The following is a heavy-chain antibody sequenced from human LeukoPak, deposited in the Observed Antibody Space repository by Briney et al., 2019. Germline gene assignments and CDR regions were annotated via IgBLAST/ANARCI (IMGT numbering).Heavy chain of an antibody. CDR3: ARVHSEHYYDSSGYYY. J-gene: IGHJ4*02. Sequence: GGSLRLSCAASGFTFSSYWMHWVRQAPGKGLVWVSRINSDGSSTSYADSVKGRFTISRDNAKNTLYLQMNSLRAEDTAVYYCARVHSEHYYDSSGYYYWGQGTLVTVSS. D-gene: IGHD3-22*01. CDR1: GFTFSSYW. V-gene: IGHV3-74*01. CDR2: INSDGSST.